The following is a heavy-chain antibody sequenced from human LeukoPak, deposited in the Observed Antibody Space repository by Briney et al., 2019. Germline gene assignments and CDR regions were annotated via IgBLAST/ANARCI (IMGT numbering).Heavy chain of an antibody. Sequence: SETLSLTCAVYGGSFSDYYWSWIRQPPGKGLEWIGEINHSGSTNYNPSLKSRVTISVDTSKNQFSLKLSSVTAADTAVYYCARVFDSGYDPYYFDYWGQGTLVTVSS. D-gene: IGHD5-12*01. CDR2: INHSGST. CDR1: GGSFSDYY. V-gene: IGHV4-34*01. CDR3: ARVFDSGYDPYYFDY. J-gene: IGHJ4*02.